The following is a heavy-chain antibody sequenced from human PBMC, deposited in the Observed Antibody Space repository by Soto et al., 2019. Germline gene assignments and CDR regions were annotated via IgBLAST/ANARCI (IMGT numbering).Heavy chain of an antibody. CDR2: INAGNGNT. V-gene: IGHV1-3*01. J-gene: IGHJ4*02. Sequence: QVQLVQSGAEVKKPGASVKVSCKASGYTFTSYAMHWMRQAPGQRLEWMGWINAGNGNTKYSQKFQGRVTITRDTSASTAYMELSSLRSEDTAVYYCARDATMVRALYDYWGQGTLVTVSS. CDR3: ARDATMVRALYDY. CDR1: GYTFTSYA. D-gene: IGHD3-10*01.